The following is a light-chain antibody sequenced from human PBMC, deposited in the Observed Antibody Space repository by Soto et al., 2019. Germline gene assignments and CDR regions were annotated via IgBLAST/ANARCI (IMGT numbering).Light chain of an antibody. CDR1: QNIRSR. V-gene: IGKV1-5*01. Sequence: DFQMTQSPSTLSASVGDRVTITCRASQNIRSRLAWFQQKPGKAPKLLIYDASSLESGVPQRFSGSGSGTEFTLTISSLQTDDFSTYCCQHYHSYWTFGQGTKVE. CDR3: QHYHSYWT. J-gene: IGKJ1*01. CDR2: DAS.